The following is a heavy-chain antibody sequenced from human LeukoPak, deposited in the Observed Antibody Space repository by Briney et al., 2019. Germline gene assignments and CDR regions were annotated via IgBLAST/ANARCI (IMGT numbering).Heavy chain of an antibody. V-gene: IGHV3-9*01. D-gene: IGHD6-13*01. J-gene: IGHJ4*02. CDR3: AKDINAAAGKTSGLDY. Sequence: GGSLRLSCATSGFTFDDYAMHWVRQAPGKGLEWVSGISWNSGSIGYADSVKGRFTISRDNAKNSLYLQMNSLRAEGTALYYCAKDINAAAGKTSGLDYWGQGTLVTVSS. CDR2: ISWNSGSI. CDR1: GFTFDDYA.